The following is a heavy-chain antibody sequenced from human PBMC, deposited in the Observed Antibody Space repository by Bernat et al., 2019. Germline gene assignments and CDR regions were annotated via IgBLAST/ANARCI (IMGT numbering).Heavy chain of an antibody. CDR3: ARGGRGYGDYAAPFDY. CDR1: GGSISSGDYY. V-gene: IGHV4-30-4*01. Sequence: QVQLQESGPGLVKPSQTLSLTCTVSGGSISSGDYYWSWIRQPPGKGLEWIGYIYYSGSTYYNPSLKSRVTISVDTFKNQFSLKLSSVTAADTAVYYCARGGRGYGDYAAPFDYWGQGTLVTVSS. D-gene: IGHD4-17*01. J-gene: IGHJ4*02. CDR2: IYYSGST.